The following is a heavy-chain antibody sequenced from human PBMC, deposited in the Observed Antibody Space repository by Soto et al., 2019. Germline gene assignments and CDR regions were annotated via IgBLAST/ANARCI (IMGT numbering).Heavy chain of an antibody. J-gene: IGHJ6*02. CDR1: GFTFSSYA. V-gene: IGHV3-23*01. CDR3: AGNLGYCSSTSCPPHYYYGMDV. D-gene: IGHD2-2*01. Sequence: PGGSLRLSCAASGFTFSSYAMILVRQAQGKGLEWVSAISGSGGSTYYADSVKGRFTISRDNSKNTLYLQMNSLRAEDTAVYYCAGNLGYCSSTSCPPHYYYGMDVWGQGTTVTVSS. CDR2: ISGSGGST.